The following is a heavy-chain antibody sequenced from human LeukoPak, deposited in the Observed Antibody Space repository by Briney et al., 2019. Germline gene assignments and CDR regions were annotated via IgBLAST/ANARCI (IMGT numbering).Heavy chain of an antibody. CDR1: GYTFTSYY. D-gene: IGHD5-12*01. CDR3: ASRGRGYSGYAPVLDYYYYYYMDV. J-gene: IGHJ6*03. V-gene: IGHV1-46*01. CDR2: INPSGGST. Sequence: ASVKVSCKASGYTFTSYYMHWVRQAPGQGLEWMGIINPSGGSTSYAQKFQGRVTMTRDTSTSTVYMELSSLRSEDTAVYYCASRGRGYSGYAPVLDYYYYYYMDVWGKGTTVTVSS.